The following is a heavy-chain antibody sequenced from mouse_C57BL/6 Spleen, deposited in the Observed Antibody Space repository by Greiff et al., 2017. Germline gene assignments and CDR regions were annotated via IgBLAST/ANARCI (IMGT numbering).Heavy chain of an antibody. Sequence: EVKLVESGEGLVKPGGSLKLSCAASGFTFSSYAMSWVRQTPEKRLEWVAYISSGGDYIYYADTVKGRFTISRDNARNTLYLQMSSLKSEDTAMYYCTRDWDYGNYGWCAYWGQVTLVTVSA. CDR2: ISSGGDYI. V-gene: IGHV5-9-1*02. CDR3: TRDWDYGNYGWCAY. CDR1: GFTFSSYA. D-gene: IGHD2-1*01. J-gene: IGHJ3*01.